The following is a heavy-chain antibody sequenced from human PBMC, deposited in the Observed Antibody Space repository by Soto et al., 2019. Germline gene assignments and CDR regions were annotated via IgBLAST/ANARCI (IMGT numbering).Heavy chain of an antibody. V-gene: IGHV4-34*01. J-gene: IGHJ6*02. CDR1: GGSFSGYY. Sequence: SETLSLTCAVYGGSFSGYYWSWIRQPPGKGLEWIGEINHSGSTNYNPSLKSRVTISVDTSKNQFSLKLSSVTAADTAVYYCAREDIVVVPAARTYYYYGMDVWGQGPTVS. D-gene: IGHD2-2*01. CDR2: INHSGST. CDR3: AREDIVVVPAARTYYYYGMDV.